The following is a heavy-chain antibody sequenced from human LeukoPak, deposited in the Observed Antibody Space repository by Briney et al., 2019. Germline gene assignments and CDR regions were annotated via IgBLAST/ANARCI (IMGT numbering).Heavy chain of an antibody. CDR1: VRFFSSYY. CDR3: ARAVVTLDWYFDL. D-gene: IGHD4-23*01. CDR2: FYSSGTT. Sequence: SQTLSLTRTVSVRFFSSYYWSWIRQPPGKGLECIGRFYSSGTTNYNPYLTSRVTNSIDTFNNHVPHKTRHVDASDPAVYYCARAVVTLDWYFDLWGRGTLVSVSS. V-gene: IGHV4-4*07. J-gene: IGHJ2*01.